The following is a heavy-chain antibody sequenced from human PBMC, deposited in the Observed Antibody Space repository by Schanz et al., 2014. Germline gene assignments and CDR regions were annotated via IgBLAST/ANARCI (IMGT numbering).Heavy chain of an antibody. J-gene: IGHJ6*02. V-gene: IGHV3-9*01. CDR1: GFSFSNYA. CDR3: VKDLQRELLRDDHYYGMDV. Sequence: EEQLLESGGALVQPGGSLRLSCAASGFSFSNYALVWVRQPPGKGLEWISRINWNSDSTGYADSVKGRFTISRDNAKSSLYLQMDSLRAEDTAVYYCVKDLQRELLRDDHYYGMDVWGQGTTVTVSS. CDR2: INWNSDST. D-gene: IGHD1-26*01.